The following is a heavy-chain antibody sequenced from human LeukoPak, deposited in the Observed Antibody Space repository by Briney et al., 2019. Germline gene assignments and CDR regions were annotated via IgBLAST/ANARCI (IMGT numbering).Heavy chain of an antibody. CDR3: ARERYYYASGIWAGYYYMDV. CDR2: IIPIFDTA. V-gene: IGHV1-69*13. D-gene: IGHD3-10*01. J-gene: IGHJ6*03. CDR1: GGTFSSYA. Sequence: SVKVSCKASGGTFSSYAISWVRQAPGQGLEWMGGIIPIFDTANYAQKFQGRVTITADESTSTAYMELSSLRSEDTAVYYCARERYYYASGIWAGYYYMDVWGKGTTVTISS.